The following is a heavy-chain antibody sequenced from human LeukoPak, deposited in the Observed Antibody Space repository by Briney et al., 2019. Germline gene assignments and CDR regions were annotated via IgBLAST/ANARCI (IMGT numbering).Heavy chain of an antibody. CDR3: ARAGGSGSYYYYGMDV. CDR2: ISSNGGST. Sequence: QAGGSLRLSCAASGFTFSSYGMHWVRQAPGKGLEYVSAISSNGGSTYYANSVEGRFTISRDNSKNTLYLQMGSLRAEDMAVYYCARAGGSGSYYYYGMDVWGQGTTVTVSS. CDR1: GFTFSSYG. D-gene: IGHD3-10*01. J-gene: IGHJ6*02. V-gene: IGHV3-64*01.